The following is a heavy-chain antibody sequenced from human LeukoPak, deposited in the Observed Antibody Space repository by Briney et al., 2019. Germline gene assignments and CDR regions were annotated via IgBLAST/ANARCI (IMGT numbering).Heavy chain of an antibody. Sequence: GGSLRLSCAASGFTFSSYAMHWVRQAPGKGLEWVAVISYDGSNKYYADSVKGRFTISSDNSKNTLYLQMNSLRAEDTAVYYCARAPYYYDSSGYSHFDYWGQGTLVTVSS. CDR2: ISYDGSNK. CDR1: GFTFSSYA. D-gene: IGHD3-22*01. V-gene: IGHV3-30-3*01. CDR3: ARAPYYYDSSGYSHFDY. J-gene: IGHJ4*02.